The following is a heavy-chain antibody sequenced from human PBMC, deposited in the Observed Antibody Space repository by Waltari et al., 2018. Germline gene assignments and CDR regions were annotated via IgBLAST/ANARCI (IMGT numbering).Heavy chain of an antibody. CDR1: GGSFSGYY. CDR3: ARQGSSSYYFDY. Sequence: QVQLQQWGAGLLKPSETLSLTCAVYGGSFSGYYWSWIRQPPGKGLEWIGEINHSGGTNYNPSLKSRVTISVDTSKNQFSLKLSSVTAADTAVYYCARQGSSSYYFDYWGQGTLVTVSS. V-gene: IGHV4-34*01. CDR2: INHSGGT. J-gene: IGHJ4*02. D-gene: IGHD6-6*01.